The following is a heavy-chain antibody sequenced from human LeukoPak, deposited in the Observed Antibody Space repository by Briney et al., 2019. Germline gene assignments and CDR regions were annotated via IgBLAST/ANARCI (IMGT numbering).Heavy chain of an antibody. J-gene: IGHJ4*02. D-gene: IGHD3-10*01. Sequence: GGSLRLSCAASGFTFSSFAMSWVRQAPGKGLEWVSAISGSGGSTYYADSVKGRSTISRDNSKNTLYLQMNSLRVEDTAVYYCAKDMVRGVPFDYWGQGTLVTVSS. CDR2: ISGSGGST. V-gene: IGHV3-23*01. CDR3: AKDMVRGVPFDY. CDR1: GFTFSSFA.